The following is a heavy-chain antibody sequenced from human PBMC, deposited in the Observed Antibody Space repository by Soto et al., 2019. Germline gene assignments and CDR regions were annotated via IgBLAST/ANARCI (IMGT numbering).Heavy chain of an antibody. V-gene: IGHV3-23*01. J-gene: IGHJ3*02. D-gene: IGHD1-26*01. CDR1: GFTFSRYA. Sequence: EVQLLESGGGLVQPGGSLRLSCAASGFTFSRYAMNWVRQAPGKGLEWVSSIRGSGDSTYYADSVEGRFTISRDNSKHTLYLQRNGLRAEDTAVYYCASRGAFDIWGQGTMVTVSS. CDR3: ASRGAFDI. CDR2: IRGSGDST.